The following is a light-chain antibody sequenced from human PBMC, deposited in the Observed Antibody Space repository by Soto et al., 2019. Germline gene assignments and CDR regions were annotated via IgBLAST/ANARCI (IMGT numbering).Light chain of an antibody. CDR2: KAS. Sequence: DIQMTQSPSTLSASVGDRVTITCRASQCISSWLAWYQQKPGKAPKLLIYKASSLESGVPSRFSGSGSGTEFTLTISSLQPDDFATYYCQQYNSYSPVTFGQGTKVEIK. V-gene: IGKV1-5*03. CDR1: QCISSW. J-gene: IGKJ1*01. CDR3: QQYNSYSPVT.